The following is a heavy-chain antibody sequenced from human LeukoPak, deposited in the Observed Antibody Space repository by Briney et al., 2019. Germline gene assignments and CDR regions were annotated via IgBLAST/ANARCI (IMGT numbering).Heavy chain of an antibody. V-gene: IGHV4-38-2*02. CDR1: DYSISNTYY. J-gene: IGHJ5*02. Sequence: TSETLSLTCTVSDYSISNTYYWGWIPQPPGEGLEWIGSIYYSGSTSYNPSLKSRVTMSVDTSKNHFSLKLLSVTATATAVYSCAGGSRGGFEALTFTWGAGALVTV. CDR3: AGGSRGGFEALTFT. CDR2: IYYSGST. D-gene: IGHD2-15*01.